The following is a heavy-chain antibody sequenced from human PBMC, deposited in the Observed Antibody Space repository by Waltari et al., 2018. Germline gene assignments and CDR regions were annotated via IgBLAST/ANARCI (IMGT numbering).Heavy chain of an antibody. CDR2: IKSKTDGGTT. V-gene: IGHV3-15*01. D-gene: IGHD6-13*01. CDR1: GFTFSNAW. J-gene: IGHJ3*02. Sequence: EVQLVESGGGLVKPGGSLRLSCAASGFTFSNAWMSWVRPAPGQGLEWVGRIKSKTDGGTTDYAAPMKGRFTISRDDSKNTLYLQMNSLKTEDTAVYYCTTVTGIAAADDAFDIWGQGTMVTVSS. CDR3: TTVTGIAAADDAFDI.